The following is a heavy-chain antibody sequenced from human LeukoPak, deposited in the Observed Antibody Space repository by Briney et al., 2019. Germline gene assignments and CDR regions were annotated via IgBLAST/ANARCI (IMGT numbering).Heavy chain of an antibody. V-gene: IGHV1-8*01. D-gene: IGHD2-15*01. CDR1: GYTFTSYD. J-gene: IGHJ6*02. Sequence: SVKVSCKASGYTFTSYDINWVRQATGQGLEWMGWMNPNSGNTGYAQKFQGRVTMTRNTSISTAYMELSSLRSEDTAVYYCASRSGYCSGGSCRSYYYYGMDVWGQGTTVTVSS. CDR3: ASRSGYCSGGSCRSYYYYGMDV. CDR2: MNPNSGNT.